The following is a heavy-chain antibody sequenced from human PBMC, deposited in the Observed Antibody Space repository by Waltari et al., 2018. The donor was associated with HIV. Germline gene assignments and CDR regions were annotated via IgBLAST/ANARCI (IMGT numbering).Heavy chain of an antibody. D-gene: IGHD2-21*01. CDR2: IYYSGDT. V-gene: IGHV4-39*01. CDR1: GGSISSSSYY. Sequence: QLQLQESGPGLVKPSETLSLTCTVSGGSISSSSYYWGWLRQPPGKGRGWIGSIYYSGDTNSNPSPKRRVTLTVETAKNQFSLKAVSVSAADTAVDYCAGTTAYYSGGDCFDILGQRTMVTVSS. J-gene: IGHJ3*02. CDR3: AGTTAYYSGGDCFDI.